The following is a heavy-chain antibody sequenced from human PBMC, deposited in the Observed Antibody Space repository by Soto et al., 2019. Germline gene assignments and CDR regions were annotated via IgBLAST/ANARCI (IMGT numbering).Heavy chain of an antibody. Sequence: QVQLVQSGAEVKKPGASVKVSCKTSGYTFTSSGISWVRQAPGQGLEWMGWISAYNGNTDYAKKFQGRVIMTTDTSTSTAYMELRSLRSYDTAVYYCARVMTYCTSRSCHDYWGQGTLVAVSS. CDR1: GYTFTSSG. V-gene: IGHV1-18*01. J-gene: IGHJ4*02. CDR2: ISAYNGNT. D-gene: IGHD2-2*01. CDR3: ARVMTYCTSRSCHDY.